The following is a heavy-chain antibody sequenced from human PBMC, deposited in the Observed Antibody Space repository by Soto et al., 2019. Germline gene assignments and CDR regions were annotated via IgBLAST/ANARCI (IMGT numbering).Heavy chain of an antibody. J-gene: IGHJ6*02. D-gene: IGHD2-2*01. CDR3: ARGAEYQVLSRDYFYGMDV. Sequence: QVQLVESGGGVVQPGRSLRLSCAASTFTLSTYGMHWVRQAPGKGLEWVAVISYDGNNKYYAESVKGRFTISRDNSRNTLSLQMNSLTTEDTAVYYCARGAEYQVLSRDYFYGMDVWGQGIMVNVSS. CDR1: TFTLSTYG. CDR2: ISYDGNNK. V-gene: IGHV3-30*03.